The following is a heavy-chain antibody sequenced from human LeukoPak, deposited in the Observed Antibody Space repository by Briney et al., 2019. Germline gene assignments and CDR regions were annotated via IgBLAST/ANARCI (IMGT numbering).Heavy chain of an antibody. D-gene: IGHD1-14*01. CDR1: GFTFSSYW. V-gene: IGHV3-74*01. CDR3: ARDPQPPNRIRYWFDP. J-gene: IGHJ5*02. Sequence: GGSLRLSCAASGFTFSSYWMHWVRQAPGKGLVWVSRINSDGSSTSYPDSVKGRFTISRDNATNTLYLQMNSLRAEDTAVYYCARDPQPPNRIRYWFDPWGQGTLVTVSS. CDR2: INSDGSST.